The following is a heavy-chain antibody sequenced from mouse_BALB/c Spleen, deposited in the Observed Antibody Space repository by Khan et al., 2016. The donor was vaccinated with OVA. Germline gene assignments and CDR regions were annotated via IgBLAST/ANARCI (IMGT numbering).Heavy chain of an antibody. V-gene: IGHV2-9*02. CDR1: GFSLTSYG. CDR2: IWAGGST. Sequence: QVQLKESGPGLVAPSQSLSITCTVSGFSLTSYGVHWVRQPPGKGLEWLGVIWAGGSTNYTSALMSRLSISKDNSKSQVFLKMNSLQAADTARYYCARLEDIWGQGTTLTVSS. J-gene: IGHJ2*01. CDR3: ARLEDI. D-gene: IGHD1-3*01.